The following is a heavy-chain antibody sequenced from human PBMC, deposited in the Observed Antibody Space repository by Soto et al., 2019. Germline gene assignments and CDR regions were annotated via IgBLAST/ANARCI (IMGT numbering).Heavy chain of an antibody. CDR3: ARGLTVTTDYFDY. Sequence: SETLSLTCTVSGGSISSGDYYWSWIRQPPGKGLEWIGYIYYSGSTYYNPSLKSRVTISVDTSKNQFSLKLSSVTAADTAVYYCARGLTVTTDYFDYWGQGTLVTVSS. V-gene: IGHV4-30-4*01. J-gene: IGHJ4*02. D-gene: IGHD4-17*01. CDR1: GGSISSGDYY. CDR2: IYYSGST.